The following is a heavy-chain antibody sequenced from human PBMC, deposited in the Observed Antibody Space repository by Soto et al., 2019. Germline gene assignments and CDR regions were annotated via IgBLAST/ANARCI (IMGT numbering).Heavy chain of an antibody. CDR3: TTDSYSDMNVVRFDN. CDR2: IKSETHGGTT. Sequence: GGSLRLSCVGSGFTFSNAWITWVRQAPGKGLQWVGRIKSETHGGTTDFAAPVKGRFAISRDDSRNLVYMQMNSLKIEDTAVYYCTTDSYSDMNVVRFDNWGHGTLVTVSS. J-gene: IGHJ4*01. V-gene: IGHV3-15*07. D-gene: IGHD1-26*01. CDR1: GFTFSNAW.